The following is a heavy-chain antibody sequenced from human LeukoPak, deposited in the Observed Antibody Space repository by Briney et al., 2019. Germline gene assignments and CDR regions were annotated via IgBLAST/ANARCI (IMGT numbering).Heavy chain of an antibody. CDR1: GDSIISHY. J-gene: IGHJ5*02. V-gene: IGHV4-59*11. CDR3: ASQGTSSGGDWLTWFDP. D-gene: IGHD5-12*01. CDR2: IHYTGSA. Sequence: SETLSLTCTVSGDSIISHYWNWFRKPPGKGLEWIGHIHYTGSAKYNPSLKSRVTMSVNTSKNLFSLRLTSVTAADTAIYYCASQGTSSGGDWLTWFDPWGQGTLVTVSS.